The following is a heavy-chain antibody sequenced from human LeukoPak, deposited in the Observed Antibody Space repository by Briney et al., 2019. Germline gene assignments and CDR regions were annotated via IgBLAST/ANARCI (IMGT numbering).Heavy chain of an antibody. CDR1: GFTFSSYW. D-gene: IGHD6-19*01. V-gene: IGHV3-7*01. CDR3: ASLPVGAVAGTRDD. Sequence: PGGSLRLSCAASGFTFSSYWMSWVRQAPGKGLEWVANIKQDGSEKYYVDSVKGRFTISRDNAKNTLYLQMNSLRAEDTAVYYCASLPVGAVAGTRDDWGQGTLVTVSS. CDR2: IKQDGSEK. J-gene: IGHJ4*02.